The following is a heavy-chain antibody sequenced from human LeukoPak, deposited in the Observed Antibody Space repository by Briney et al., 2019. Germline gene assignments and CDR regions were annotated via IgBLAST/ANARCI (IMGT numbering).Heavy chain of an antibody. D-gene: IGHD5-18*01. Sequence: GASVKVSCKASGGTFSSYAISWVRQAPGQGLEWMGGIIPIFGTANYAQKFQGRVTITADESTSTAYMELSSLRSEDTAVYYCARGRIVSGYSYGYVPFDYWGQGTLVTVSS. CDR2: IIPIFGTA. CDR1: GGTFSSYA. J-gene: IGHJ4*02. CDR3: ARGRIVSGYSYGYVPFDY. V-gene: IGHV1-69*13.